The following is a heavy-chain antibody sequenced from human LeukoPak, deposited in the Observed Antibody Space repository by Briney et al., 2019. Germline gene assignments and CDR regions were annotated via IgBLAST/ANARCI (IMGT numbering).Heavy chain of an antibody. Sequence: GGSLRLSCAASGFTFSSYAMSWVRQAPGKGLEWVSAISGSGGSTYYADSVKGRFTISRDNSKNTLYLQMNSLRAEDTAVYYCAKDISPYSGSYTFGYWGQGTLVTVSS. CDR2: ISGSGGST. CDR1: GFTFSSYA. D-gene: IGHD1-26*01. CDR3: AKDISPYSGSYTFGY. J-gene: IGHJ4*02. V-gene: IGHV3-23*01.